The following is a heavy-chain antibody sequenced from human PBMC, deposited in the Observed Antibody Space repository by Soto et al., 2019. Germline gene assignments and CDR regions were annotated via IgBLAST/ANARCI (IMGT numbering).Heavy chain of an antibody. J-gene: IGHJ4*02. D-gene: IGHD6-19*01. CDR2: SMPLLDMA. CDR1: GGTLTKYT. Sequence: QVQLVQSGAEVKKPGSSVKVSSKPSGGTLTKYTIKWVRQAPGQGLEWMGRSMPLLDMAHNARRFQGSVTVSADKSAGTAHLEVVSLSSEDTAVYYGARLQYSGCASDSWGQGTVVSVSS. CDR3: ARLQYSGCASDS. V-gene: IGHV1-69*02.